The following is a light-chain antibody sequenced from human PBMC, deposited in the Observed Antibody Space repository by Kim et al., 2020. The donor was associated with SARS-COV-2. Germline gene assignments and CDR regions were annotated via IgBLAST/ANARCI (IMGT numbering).Light chain of an antibody. V-gene: IGKV4-1*01. CDR1: QGVLYNSNNKNY. J-gene: IGKJ1*01. CDR3: QQYHSTPRT. CDR2: WAS. Sequence: ATSNCKSSQGVLYNSNNKNYLAWYQQKPGQPPKLLIYWASTRASGVPDRFSGSGSGTDFTLTISSLRAEDVAVYYCQQYHSTPRTFGQGAKVDIK.